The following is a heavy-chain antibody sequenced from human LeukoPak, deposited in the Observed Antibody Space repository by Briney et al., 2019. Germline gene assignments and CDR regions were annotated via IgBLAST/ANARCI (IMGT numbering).Heavy chain of an antibody. Sequence: PGGSLRLSCAASGFTFSSYWMHWVRQAPGKGLEWVSGINWNGGSTGYADSVKGRFTISRDNAKNSLYLQMNSLRAEDTALYYCARLIGPYSSSSGDYWGQGTLVTVSS. D-gene: IGHD6-6*01. CDR3: ARLIGPYSSSSGDY. CDR2: INWNGGST. CDR1: GFTFSSYW. J-gene: IGHJ4*02. V-gene: IGHV3-20*04.